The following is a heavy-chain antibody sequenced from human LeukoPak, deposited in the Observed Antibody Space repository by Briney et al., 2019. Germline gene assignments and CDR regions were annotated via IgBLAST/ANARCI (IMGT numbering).Heavy chain of an antibody. CDR2: IRSDGSDK. CDR3: AKSWSRYYYYYMDV. J-gene: IGHJ6*03. CDR1: GFTLRGYG. V-gene: IGHV3-30*02. Sequence: GGSLRLSCAASGFTLRGYGMHWVRQAPGKGLEWVAFIRSDGSDKSYAVSVKGRFTISRDNSKNTLYLQMNSLRAEDTAVYYCAKSWSRYYYYYMDVWGKGTTVTISS. D-gene: IGHD2-8*02.